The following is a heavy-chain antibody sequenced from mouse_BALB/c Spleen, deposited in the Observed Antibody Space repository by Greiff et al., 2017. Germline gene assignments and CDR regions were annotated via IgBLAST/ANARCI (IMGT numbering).Heavy chain of an antibody. D-gene: IGHD1-1*01. Sequence: VQLKQSGTVLARPGASVKMSCKASGYTFTSYWMHWVKQRPGQGLEWIGAIYPGNSDTSYNQKFKGKAKLTAVTSTSTAYMELSSLTNEDSAVYYCTRKRVYYGSSYFDYWGQGTTLTVSS. CDR3: TRKRVYYGSSYFDY. CDR2: IYPGNSDT. V-gene: IGHV1-5*01. J-gene: IGHJ2*01. CDR1: GYTFTSYW.